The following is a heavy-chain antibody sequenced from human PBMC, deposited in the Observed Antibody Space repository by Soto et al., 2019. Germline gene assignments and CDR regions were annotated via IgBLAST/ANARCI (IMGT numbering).Heavy chain of an antibody. D-gene: IGHD1-26*01. CDR3: ARERSAQYFDF. V-gene: IGHV1-69*06. CDR1: GGTFSSHG. CDR2: IIPTFGTP. Sequence: QVQLVQSGTVVQRRGSSVKVSCQASGGTFSSHGMAWVRQAPGQGLEWMGGIIPTFGTPTYAPKFQGRVTIYEDKSTDTAYMELSSLRTEDTGVYYWARERSAQYFDFWGKGTLMTVSP. J-gene: IGHJ4*02.